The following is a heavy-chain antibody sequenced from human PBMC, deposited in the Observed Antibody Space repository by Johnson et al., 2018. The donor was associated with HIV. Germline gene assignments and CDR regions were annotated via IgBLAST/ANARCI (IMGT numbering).Heavy chain of an antibody. D-gene: IGHD5-24*01. Sequence: VQLVESGGGLVQPGRSLRLSCAASGFTFDDYAMHWVRQAPGKGLEWVSGITWNSGSIGCADSGKGGFTISRDDAKNSLYLQMNSLRAEDTALYHCAKDIKAAQMEAFDIWGQGTMVTVSS. CDR3: AKDIKAAQMEAFDI. J-gene: IGHJ3*02. CDR2: ITWNSGSI. V-gene: IGHV3-9*01. CDR1: GFTFDDYA.